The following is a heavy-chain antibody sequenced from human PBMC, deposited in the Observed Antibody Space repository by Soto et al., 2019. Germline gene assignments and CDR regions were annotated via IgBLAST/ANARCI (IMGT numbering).Heavy chain of an antibody. Sequence: SVKVSCKASGGTFSSYAISWVRQAPGQGLEWMGGIIPIFGTANYAQKFQGRVTITADESTSTAYMELSSLRSEDTAVYYCAREFPLGVVGRPPPPWFDPWGQGTLVTVSS. CDR3: AREFPLGVVGRPPPPWFDP. J-gene: IGHJ5*02. CDR2: IIPIFGTA. D-gene: IGHD3-3*01. CDR1: GGTFSSYA. V-gene: IGHV1-69*13.